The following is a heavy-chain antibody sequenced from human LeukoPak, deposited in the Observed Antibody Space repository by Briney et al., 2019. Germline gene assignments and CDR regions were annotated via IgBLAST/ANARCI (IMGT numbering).Heavy chain of an antibody. J-gene: IGHJ4*02. CDR3: ARVICTGGSCFQNDY. D-gene: IGHD2-8*02. CDR2: INSGATSE. CDR1: GFIFSNFE. V-gene: IGHV3-48*03. Sequence: PGGSLSLSCTASGFIFSNFEMNWVRQAPGKGLQWVAYINSGATSEYYADSVKGRFTISRDNAKNSLYLQMNSLGVQDTAIYYCARVICTGGSCFQNDYWGQGTLVTVSS.